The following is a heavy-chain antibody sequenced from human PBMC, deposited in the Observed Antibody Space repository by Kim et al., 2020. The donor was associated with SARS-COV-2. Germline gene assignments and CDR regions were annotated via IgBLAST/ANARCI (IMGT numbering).Heavy chain of an antibody. CDR2: IYHSGST. Sequence: SETLSLTCAVSGGSISSSNWWSWVRQPPGKGLVWIGEIYHSGSTNYNPSLKSRVTISVDKSKNQFSLKLSSVTAADTAVYYCERVNYGGSLFDYWGQGTMVTVSS. J-gene: IGHJ4*02. CDR3: ERVNYGGSLFDY. V-gene: IGHV4-4*02. D-gene: IGHD2-15*01. CDR1: GGSISSSNW.